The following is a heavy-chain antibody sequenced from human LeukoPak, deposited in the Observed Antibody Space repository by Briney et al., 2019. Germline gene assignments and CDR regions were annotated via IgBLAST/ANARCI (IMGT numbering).Heavy chain of an antibody. CDR1: GGSISSYY. V-gene: IGHV4-59*08. CDR2: IYYSVST. CDR3: ARYGQQCFDY. D-gene: IGHD3-10*01. Sequence: SETLSLTCTVSGGSISSYYWSWIRQPPGKGLEWIGYIYYSVSTNYNPSLKSRVTISVDTSKNQFSLKLTSVTAADTAVYYCARYGQQCFDYWGQGTLVTVSS. J-gene: IGHJ4*02.